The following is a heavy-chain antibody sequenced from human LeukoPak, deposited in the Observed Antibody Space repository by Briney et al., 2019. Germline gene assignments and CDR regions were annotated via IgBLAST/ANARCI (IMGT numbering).Heavy chain of an antibody. J-gene: IGHJ6*03. CDR3: ARVYAVPAAIRHYYYYMDV. CDR2: ISAFNGNT. CDR1: GYTFTSYG. V-gene: IGHV1-18*01. Sequence: ASVKVSCKASGYTFTSYGISWVRQAPGQGLEWMGWISAFNGNTNCAQKLQGRVTMTTDTSTSTAYMELRSLRSDDTAVYYCARVYAVPAAIRHYYYYMDVWGKGTTVTVSS. D-gene: IGHD2-2*01.